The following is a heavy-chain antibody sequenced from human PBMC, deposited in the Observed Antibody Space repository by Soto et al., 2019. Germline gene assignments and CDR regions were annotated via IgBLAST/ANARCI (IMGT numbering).Heavy chain of an antibody. D-gene: IGHD6-19*01. V-gene: IGHV3-30*18. CDR3: AKAVIQGIAVAGTQY. J-gene: IGHJ4*02. Sequence: GGSLRLSCAASGFTFSSYGMHWVRQAPGKGLEWVAVISYDGSNKYYADSVKGRFTISRDNSKNTLYLQMNSLRAEDTAVYYCAKAVIQGIAVAGTQYWGQGTLVTVSS. CDR1: GFTFSSYG. CDR2: ISYDGSNK.